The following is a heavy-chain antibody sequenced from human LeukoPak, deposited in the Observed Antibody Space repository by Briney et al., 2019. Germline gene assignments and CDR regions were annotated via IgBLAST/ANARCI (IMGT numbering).Heavy chain of an antibody. CDR3: ARGLSSISNWFDP. Sequence: GESLKISCQGSRFDFTSYWIGWVRQMPGKGLEWMGIIYPGDSETRYSPSFQGQVTISADKSISTAYLQWSSLKASDTAMYYCARGLSSISNWFDPWGQGTLVTVSS. D-gene: IGHD3-16*02. CDR1: RFDFTSYW. J-gene: IGHJ5*02. V-gene: IGHV5-51*01. CDR2: IYPGDSET.